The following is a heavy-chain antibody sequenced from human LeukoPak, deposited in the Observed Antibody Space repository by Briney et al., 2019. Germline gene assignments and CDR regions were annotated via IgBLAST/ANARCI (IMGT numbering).Heavy chain of an antibody. Sequence: SETLSLTCTVSGGSISPLYWSWIRQPPGKGLEFIGYLYYSGTTNYNPSLKSRVTLSVDTSKNQFSLKLSSVTAADTAVYYCARGGVAAKYYFDSWGQGTLVTVSS. D-gene: IGHD3-10*01. CDR3: ARGGVAAKYYFDS. CDR1: GGSISPLY. J-gene: IGHJ4*02. CDR2: LYYSGTT. V-gene: IGHV4-59*11.